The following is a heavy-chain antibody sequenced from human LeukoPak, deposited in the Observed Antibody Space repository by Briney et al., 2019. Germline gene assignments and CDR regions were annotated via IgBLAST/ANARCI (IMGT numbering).Heavy chain of an antibody. Sequence: SETLSLTCTVSGGSISSYYWSWIRQPAGKGLEWIGRIYTSGSTNYNPSLKSRVTISVDKSKNQFSLKLSSVTAADTAVYYCAREIVVVPAAMRGGYYYYMDVWGKGTTVTVSS. J-gene: IGHJ6*03. CDR1: GGSISSYY. D-gene: IGHD2-2*01. V-gene: IGHV4-4*07. CDR3: AREIVVVPAAMRGGYYYYMDV. CDR2: IYTSGST.